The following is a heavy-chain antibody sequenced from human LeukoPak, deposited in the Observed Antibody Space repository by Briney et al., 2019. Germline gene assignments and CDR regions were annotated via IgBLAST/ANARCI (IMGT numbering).Heavy chain of an antibody. CDR2: IYPGDSDT. Sequence: GESLKISCKCAGYSCTSYWIGWVRQMARKGLEWMGIIYPGDSDTRYSPSFQGQVTISADKSISTAYLQWSSLKASDTAMYYCARGHRVRGVIAYWGQGTLVTVSS. D-gene: IGHD3-10*01. V-gene: IGHV5-51*01. CDR1: GYSCTSYW. CDR3: ARGHRVRGVIAY. J-gene: IGHJ4*02.